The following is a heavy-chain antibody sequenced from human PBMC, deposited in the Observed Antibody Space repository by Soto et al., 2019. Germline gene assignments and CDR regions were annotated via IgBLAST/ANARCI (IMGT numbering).Heavy chain of an antibody. J-gene: IGHJ4*02. Sequence: QVQLQESGPGLVKPSETLSLTCTVSGGSVSIGNYYWSWIRQPPGKGLEWIGYIYYSGSTNCNPSLKIRVTISVDTSRNQFSLKLGSVTAADTAVYYCARVARVGTWYFDYWGQGTLVTVSS. CDR1: GGSVSIGNYY. CDR2: IYYSGST. CDR3: ARVARVGTWYFDY. D-gene: IGHD2-15*01. V-gene: IGHV4-61*01.